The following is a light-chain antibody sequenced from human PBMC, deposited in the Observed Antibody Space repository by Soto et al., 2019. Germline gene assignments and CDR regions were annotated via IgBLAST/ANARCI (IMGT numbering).Light chain of an antibody. V-gene: IGLV1-44*01. CDR2: SNN. CDR1: SSNIGSNT. CDR3: AAWDDSLNGVV. Sequence: QSVLTQPPSASGTPGQRVTISCSGSSSNIGSNTVSWYQQLPGTAPKLLIYSNNQRPSGVPDRFSGSKSGTSASLAISGLQSEDDADYYCAAWDDSLNGVVFGGGTKLTVL. J-gene: IGLJ2*01.